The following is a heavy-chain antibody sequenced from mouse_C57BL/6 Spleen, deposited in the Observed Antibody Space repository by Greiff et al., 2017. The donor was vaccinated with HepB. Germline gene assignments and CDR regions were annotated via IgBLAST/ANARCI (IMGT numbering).Heavy chain of an antibody. CDR3: ARGATVEVNYFDD. CDR1: GYTFTSYW. Sequence: VQLQQPGAELVRPGSSVKLSCKASGYTFTSYWMDWVKQRPGQGLEWIGNIYPSDSETHYNQKFKDKATLTVDKSSSTAYMQLSSLTSEDSAVYYGARGATVEVNYFDDWGQGTTLTVSS. V-gene: IGHV1-61*01. D-gene: IGHD1-1*01. J-gene: IGHJ2*01. CDR2: IYPSDSET.